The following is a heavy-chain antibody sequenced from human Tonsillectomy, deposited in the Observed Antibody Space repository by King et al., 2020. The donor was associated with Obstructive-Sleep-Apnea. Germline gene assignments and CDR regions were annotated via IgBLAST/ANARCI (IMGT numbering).Heavy chain of an antibody. D-gene: IGHD6-13*01. Sequence: QFTLKESGPVLVKPTETLTLTCTVSGFSLSNPRMGVSWIRQPPGKALEWLAHIFSNDEKSYSTSLKSRLTISKDTSKSQVVLTRTNMYPVDTATYYCARIPLYSRNSCNWYFDLWGRGTLVTVSS. V-gene: IGHV2-26*01. J-gene: IGHJ2*01. CDR1: GFSLSNPRMG. CDR3: ARIPLYSRNSCNWYFDL. CDR2: IFSNDEK.